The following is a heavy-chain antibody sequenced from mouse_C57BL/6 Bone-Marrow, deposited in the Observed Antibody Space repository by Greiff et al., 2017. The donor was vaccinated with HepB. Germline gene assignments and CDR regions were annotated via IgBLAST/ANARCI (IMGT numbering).Heavy chain of an antibody. V-gene: IGHV1-82*01. J-gene: IGHJ4*01. D-gene: IGHD1-1*01. CDR3: ARPLYYGSSYLYYYAMDY. CDR1: GYAFSSSW. CDR2: IYPGDGDT. Sequence: VQVVESGPELVKPGASVKISCKASGYAFSSSWMNWVKQRPGKGLEWIGRIYPGDGDTNYNGKFKGKATLTADKSSSTAYMQLSSLTSEDSAVYFWARPLYYGSSYLYYYAMDYWGQGTSVTVSS.